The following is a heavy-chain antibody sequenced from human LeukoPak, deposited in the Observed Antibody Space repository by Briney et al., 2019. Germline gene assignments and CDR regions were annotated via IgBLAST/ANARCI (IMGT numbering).Heavy chain of an antibody. J-gene: IGHJ4*02. CDR2: IKQDGSEK. V-gene: IGHV3-7*01. CDR1: GFTFSSYW. Sequence: PGGSLRLSCAASGFTFSSYWMRWVRQAPGKGLEWVANIKQDGSEKYYVDSVKGRFTISRDNAKNSLYLQMNSLRAEDTAVYYCARDGGYCSSTSCLYYFDYWGQRTLVTVSS. CDR3: ARDGGYCSSTSCLYYFDY. D-gene: IGHD2-2*03.